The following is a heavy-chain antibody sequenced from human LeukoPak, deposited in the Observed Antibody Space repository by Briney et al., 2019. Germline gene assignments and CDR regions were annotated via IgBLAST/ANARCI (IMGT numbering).Heavy chain of an antibody. CDR2: IYYSGST. CDR3: ARRGYDSSGYHPGFDY. J-gene: IGHJ4*02. CDR1: GGSISRYY. Sequence: SETLSLTCTVSGGSISRYYWSWIRQPPGKGLEWIGYIYYSGSTNYNPSLKSRVTISVDTSKNQFSLKLSSVTAADTAVYYCARRGYDSSGYHPGFDYWGQGTLVTVSS. V-gene: IGHV4-59*08. D-gene: IGHD3-22*01.